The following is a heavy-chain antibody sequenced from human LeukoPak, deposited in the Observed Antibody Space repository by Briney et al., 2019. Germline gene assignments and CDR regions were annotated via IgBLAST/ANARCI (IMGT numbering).Heavy chain of an antibody. CDR3: ARGGGSDLASGMDV. CDR1: GGSFSGYY. V-gene: IGHV4-34*01. D-gene: IGHD6-25*01. J-gene: IGHJ6*02. CDR2: INHSGST. Sequence: PSETLSLTCAVYGGSFSGYYWSWIRQPPGKGLEWIGEINHSGSTNYNPSLKSRVTISVDTSKNQFSLKLSSVTAADTAVYYCARGGGSDLASGMDVWGQGTTVTVSS.